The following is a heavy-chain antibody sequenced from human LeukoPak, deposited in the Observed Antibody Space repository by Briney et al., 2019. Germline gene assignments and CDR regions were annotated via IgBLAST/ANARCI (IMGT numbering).Heavy chain of an antibody. Sequence: SETLSLTCAVSGGSISSYYWSWIRQPAGKGLDWIGRIYTSGSTNYNPSLKSRVTMSVDTSKNQFSLKLSSVTAADTTVYYCARMISSGSYLAWFDPWGQGTLVTVSS. CDR3: ARMISSGSYLAWFDP. V-gene: IGHV4-4*07. CDR2: IYTSGST. D-gene: IGHD1-26*01. J-gene: IGHJ5*02. CDR1: GGSISSYY.